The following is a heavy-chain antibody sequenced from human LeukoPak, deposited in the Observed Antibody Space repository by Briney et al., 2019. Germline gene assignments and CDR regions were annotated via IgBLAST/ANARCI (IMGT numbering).Heavy chain of an antibody. CDR2: IYYSGNT. CDR1: GGSISSNDYY. V-gene: IGHV4-39*01. CDR3: ARHRGSSSLFDY. Sequence: SETLSLTCTVSGGSISSNDYYWDWIRQPPGMGLGYIGSIYYSGNTYYNPSLKSRVTISVDTSKNQFSLKLSSVTAADTAVYYCARHRGSSSLFDYWGQGTLVTVSS. J-gene: IGHJ4*02. D-gene: IGHD6-6*01.